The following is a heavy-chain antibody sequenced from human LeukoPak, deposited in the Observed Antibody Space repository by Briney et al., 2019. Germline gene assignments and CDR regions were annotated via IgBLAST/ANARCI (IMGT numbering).Heavy chain of an antibody. J-gene: IGHJ4*02. CDR1: GGSISSGGYY. D-gene: IGHD3-22*01. V-gene: IGHV4-31*03. CDR3: ARAGAGGDSSGYWGYYFDY. Sequence: PSETLSLTCTVSGGSISSGGYYWSWLRQHPGKGLEWIGYVYYSGSTYYNPSLKSRVTISVDTSKNQFSLKLSSVTAADTAVYYCARAGAGGDSSGYWGYYFDYWGQGTLVTVSS. CDR2: VYYSGST.